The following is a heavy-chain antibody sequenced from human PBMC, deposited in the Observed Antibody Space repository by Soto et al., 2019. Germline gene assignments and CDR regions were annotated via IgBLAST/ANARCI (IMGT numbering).Heavy chain of an antibody. CDR3: ARDRWELPGHAFDI. CDR1: GGTFNTYA. D-gene: IGHD1-26*01. CDR2: ILPIFGTT. V-gene: IGHV1-69*01. Sequence: QVQLVQSGAEVKKTGSSVKVSCKASGGTFNTYAIIWVRQAPGQGLEWMGGILPIFGTTNYAQNFQGRVTITADEDTSTAYMELSSLRSEDTAVYYCARDRWELPGHAFDIWGQGTMVTVSS. J-gene: IGHJ3*02.